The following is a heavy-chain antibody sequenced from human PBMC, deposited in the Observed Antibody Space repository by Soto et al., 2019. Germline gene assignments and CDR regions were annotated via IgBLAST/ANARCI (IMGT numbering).Heavy chain of an antibody. CDR2: IYYSGST. CDR3: ARDRGYSGYEGSLY. CDR1: GGTISDYY. V-gene: IGHV4-59*01. Sequence: QVQLQESGPGLVKPSETLSLTCTVSGGTISDYYWSWIRQPPGKGLEWIGYIYYSGSTSYNPSLKSRVSISVDTSKNQFSLKLSSVTAADTAVYYCARDRGYSGYEGSLYWGQGALVTVSS. J-gene: IGHJ4*02. D-gene: IGHD5-12*01.